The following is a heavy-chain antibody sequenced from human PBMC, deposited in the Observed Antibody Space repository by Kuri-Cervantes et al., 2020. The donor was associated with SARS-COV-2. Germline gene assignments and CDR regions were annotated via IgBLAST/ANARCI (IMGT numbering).Heavy chain of an antibody. V-gene: IGHV3-33*08. J-gene: IGHJ6*02. CDR3: ARDPGGDLLLQYYYGMDV. CDR1: GFTFSSYA. Sequence: GGSLRLSCAASGFTFSSYAMHWVRQAPGKGLEWVAVIWYDGSNKYYADSVKGRFTISRDNSKNTLYLQMNSLRAEDTAVYYCARDPGGDLLLQYYYGMDVWGQGTTVTVSS. CDR2: IWYDGSNK. D-gene: IGHD2-15*01.